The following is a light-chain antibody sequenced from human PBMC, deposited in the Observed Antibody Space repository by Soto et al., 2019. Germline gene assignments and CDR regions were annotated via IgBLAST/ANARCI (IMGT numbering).Light chain of an antibody. CDR2: AAS. CDR3: QQSYSTPLT. CDR1: QSISSY. J-gene: IGKJ4*01. Sequence: DIQMTQSPYSLSASVGDRVTITCRASQSISSYLNWYPQKPGKAPKLLIYAASRLQSGVPSRFSGSGSGTDFTLTISSLQPEDFANYFFQQSYSTPLTFAGGTKVEIK. V-gene: IGKV1-39*01.